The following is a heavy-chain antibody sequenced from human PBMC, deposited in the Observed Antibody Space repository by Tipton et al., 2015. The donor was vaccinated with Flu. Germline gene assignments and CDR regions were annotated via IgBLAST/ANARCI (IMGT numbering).Heavy chain of an antibody. J-gene: IGHJ4*02. CDR3: AGVFLDYDFWSGYYRRYFDY. Sequence: QLVQSGAEVKKPGASVKVSCKASGYTFTSYGISWVRQAPGQGLEWMGWISAYNGNTNYAQKLQGRVTMTTDTSTSTAYMELRSLRSDDTAVYYWAGVFLDYDFWSGYYRRYFDYGGQGTQLPVSS. CDR2: ISAYNGNT. CDR1: GYTFTSYG. D-gene: IGHD3-3*01. V-gene: IGHV1-18*01.